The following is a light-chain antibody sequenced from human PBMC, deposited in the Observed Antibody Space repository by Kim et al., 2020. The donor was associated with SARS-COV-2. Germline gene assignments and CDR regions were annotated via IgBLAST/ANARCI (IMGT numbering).Light chain of an antibody. J-gene: IGLJ2*01. CDR3: GTWDTTLRAVI. CDR2: DNN. Sequence: QSILTQPPSVSAAPGQEVTISCSGSDSNIATNYVSWYQKLPGTAPKVVIYDNNKRPSGIPDRFSGSKSGPSATMGITGLQTGDEADYYCGTWDTTLRAVIFGGGTKVTVL. CDR1: DSNIATNY. V-gene: IGLV1-51*01.